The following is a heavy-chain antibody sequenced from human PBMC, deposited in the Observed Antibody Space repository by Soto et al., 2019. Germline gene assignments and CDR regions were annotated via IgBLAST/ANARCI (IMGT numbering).Heavy chain of an antibody. Sequence: QVQIQQWGAGVLKPSETLSLTCAVNGGSFSGFYWSWIRQPPGKGLEWIGEFNHGGSTSYNPSLKSRVAISTDTSKSQVSLTLTSVTAADTAIYYCARSAGLFGGGSYLGAWGQGTQVTVSS. D-gene: IGHD3-16*02. V-gene: IGHV4-34*01. CDR1: GGSFSGFY. CDR3: ARSAGLFGGGSYLGA. CDR2: FNHGGST. J-gene: IGHJ5*02.